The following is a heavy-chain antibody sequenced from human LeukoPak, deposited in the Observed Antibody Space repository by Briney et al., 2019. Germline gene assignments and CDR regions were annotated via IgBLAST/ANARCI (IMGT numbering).Heavy chain of an antibody. V-gene: IGHV5-51*01. Sequence: GESLKISCKGSGYSFTSYWIGWVRQLPGKGLEWMGIIFPGDSETRYSPSFQGLVTISADKSINTAYLQWSSLKASDTAMYYCARREKYCSSTSCYTTFDYWGQGTLVTVSS. CDR2: IFPGDSET. J-gene: IGHJ4*02. CDR3: ARREKYCSSTSCYTTFDY. D-gene: IGHD2-2*02. CDR1: GYSFTSYW.